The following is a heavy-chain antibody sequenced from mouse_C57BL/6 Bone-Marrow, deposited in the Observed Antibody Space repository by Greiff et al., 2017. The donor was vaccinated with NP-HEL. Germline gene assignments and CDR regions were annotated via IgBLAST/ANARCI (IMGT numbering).Heavy chain of an antibody. J-gene: IGHJ4*01. CDR2: IDPENGDT. Sequence: EVQVVESGAELVRPGASVTLSCTASGFNIKDDYMHWVKQRPEQGLEWIGWIDPENGDTEYASKFQGKATITADTSSNTAYLQLSSLTSEDTAVYYCTTGYSDAMDYWGQGTSVTVSS. CDR1: GFNIKDDY. V-gene: IGHV14-4*01. D-gene: IGHD2-3*01. CDR3: TTGYSDAMDY.